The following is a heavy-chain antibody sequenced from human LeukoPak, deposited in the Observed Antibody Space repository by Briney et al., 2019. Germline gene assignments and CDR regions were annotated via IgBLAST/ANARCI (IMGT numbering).Heavy chain of an antibody. V-gene: IGHV4-39*07. J-gene: IGHJ4*02. CDR2: INHSGST. Sequence: SETLSLTCTVSGGSIRCSYYYWSWIRQPPGKGLEWIGEINHSGSTNYNPSLKSRVTISVDTSKNQFSLKLSSVTAADTAVYYCARGSNWNYSKRFDYWGQGTLVTVSS. D-gene: IGHD1-7*01. CDR3: ARGSNWNYSKRFDY. CDR1: GGSIRCSYYY.